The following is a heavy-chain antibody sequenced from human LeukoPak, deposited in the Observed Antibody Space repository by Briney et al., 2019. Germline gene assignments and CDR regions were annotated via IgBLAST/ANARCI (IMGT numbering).Heavy chain of an antibody. CDR3: ARDGAVLTGYYDY. D-gene: IGHD3-9*01. J-gene: IGHJ4*02. V-gene: IGHV3-23*01. Sequence: GGSLRLSCAASGFTFSSYAMSWVRQAPGKGLEWVSSISGSGGSTYYADSVTGRFTISRDNSKNTLYLQMNSLRAEDTAVYYCARDGAVLTGYYDYWGQGTLVTVSS. CDR1: GFTFSSYA. CDR2: ISGSGGST.